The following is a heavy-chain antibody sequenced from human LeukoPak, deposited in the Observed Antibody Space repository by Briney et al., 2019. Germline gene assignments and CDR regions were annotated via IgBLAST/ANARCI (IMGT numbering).Heavy chain of an antibody. CDR2: IRNDGSSK. Sequence: GGSLRLSCGASGFTFSTYGMHWVRQAPGKGLEWVAFIRNDGSSKYYADSVKGRFTISRDNSKNTLYLQMNSLRAEDTAVYYCAKASTVTRENYFDYWGQGTLVTVSS. CDR1: GFTFSTYG. D-gene: IGHD4-17*01. J-gene: IGHJ4*02. V-gene: IGHV3-30*02. CDR3: AKASTVTRENYFDY.